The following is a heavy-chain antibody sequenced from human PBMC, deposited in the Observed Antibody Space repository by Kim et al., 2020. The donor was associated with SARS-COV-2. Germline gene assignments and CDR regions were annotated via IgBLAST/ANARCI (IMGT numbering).Heavy chain of an antibody. CDR3: TRNDFWNGYYFDY. Sequence: GGSLRLSCTASGFTFGDYAMSWFRQAPGKGLEWVGFIRSKAYGGTTEYAASGKGRFTISRDDSKSIAYLQMNSLKTEDTAVYYSTRNDFWNGYYFDYWGQGTLVTVSS. CDR1: GFTFGDYA. D-gene: IGHD3-3*01. J-gene: IGHJ4*02. V-gene: IGHV3-49*03. CDR2: IRSKAYGGTT.